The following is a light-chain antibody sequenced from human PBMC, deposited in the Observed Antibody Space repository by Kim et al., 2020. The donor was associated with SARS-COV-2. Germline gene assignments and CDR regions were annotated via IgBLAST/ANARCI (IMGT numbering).Light chain of an antibody. J-gene: IGKJ1*01. CDR2: GAS. CDR1: QSVSSIY. Sequence: EIVLTQSPGTLSLSPGERATLSCRASQSVSSIYLAWYQQKPGQAPRLLIYGASSRATDIPDRFRGSGSGTDFTLTISRLEPEDFAVYYCQQCSSAPWTFGQGTKVDIK. V-gene: IGKV3-20*01. CDR3: QQCSSAPWT.